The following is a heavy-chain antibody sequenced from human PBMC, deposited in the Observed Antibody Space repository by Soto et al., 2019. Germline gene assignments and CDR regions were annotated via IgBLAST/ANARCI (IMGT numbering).Heavy chain of an antibody. J-gene: IGHJ4*02. CDR2: ITATGDRT. Sequence: GGSLRLYCADSGFGFSSYSMSWVRQTPGKGLEWVAAITATGDRTYYADSVTGRFTISRDNSKKTHYLQMTSLRAEDTAMYYCATMNGYFEYWGQGTPVPVSS. D-gene: IGHD3-22*01. CDR1: GFGFSSYS. CDR3: ATMNGYFEY. V-gene: IGHV3-23*01.